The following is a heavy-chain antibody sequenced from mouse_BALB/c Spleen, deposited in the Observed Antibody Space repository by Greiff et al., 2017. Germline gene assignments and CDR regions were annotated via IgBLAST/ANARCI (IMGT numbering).Heavy chain of an antibody. J-gene: IGHJ2*01. D-gene: IGHD1-1*02. CDR2: ISYSGST. V-gene: IGHV3-2*02. Sequence: EVKVVESGPGLVKPSQSLSLTCTVTGYSITRYYAWYWIRQSPGNLLEWVGYISYSGSTSYNPSLKSRIPITRDTSKNQFFLQLNSVTTEDTATYYSARSRGSHFDYWGQGTTLTVSS. CDR3: ARSRGSHFDY. CDR1: GYSITRYYA.